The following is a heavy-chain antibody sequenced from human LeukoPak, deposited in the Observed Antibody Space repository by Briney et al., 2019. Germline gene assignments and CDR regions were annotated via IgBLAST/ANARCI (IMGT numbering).Heavy chain of an antibody. CDR3: AGKRAFYYFDS. J-gene: IGHJ4*02. V-gene: IGHV4-38-2*02. CDR1: GYSISIDYY. Sequence: SETLSLTCTVSGYSISIDYYWGWVRQTPGKGLEWIASICHSGTTDYNPSLQSRITMFVDTSRNQFSLKLRSVTAADTAVYYCAGKRAFYYFDSWGPGTLVTVSA. CDR2: ICHSGTT.